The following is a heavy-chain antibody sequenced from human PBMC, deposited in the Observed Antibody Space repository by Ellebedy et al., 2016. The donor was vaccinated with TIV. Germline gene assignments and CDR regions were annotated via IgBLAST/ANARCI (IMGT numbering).Heavy chain of an antibody. J-gene: IGHJ5*02. CDR2: IYYSGSA. V-gene: IGHV4-39*07. Sequence: MPSETLSLTCTVSGGSISNSDYYWNWIRQPPGKGLEWIGSIYYSGSAYYNPSLKSRVTVSVDTSKTQFSLNLSSVTAADTAVYYCAREPALPRGRFDTWGQGTLVTVSS. D-gene: IGHD1-14*01. CDR3: AREPALPRGRFDT. CDR1: GGSISNSDYY.